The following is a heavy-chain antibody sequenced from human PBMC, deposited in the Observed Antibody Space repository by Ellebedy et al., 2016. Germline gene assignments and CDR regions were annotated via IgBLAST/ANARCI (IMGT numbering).Heavy chain of an antibody. CDR3: TRGLFVGANWEDTY. D-gene: IGHD1-26*01. J-gene: IGHJ4*02. CDR1: RYTFTVNH. V-gene: IGHV1-46*01. CDR2: IQPSGGET. Sequence: ASVKVSXKASRYTFTVNHLHWVRQAPGQGLEWMGVIQPSGGETTYARGFQGRVTMTRDTSTSTVHMELSSLRSEDTAVYYCTRGLFVGANWEDTYWGQGTLVTVSS.